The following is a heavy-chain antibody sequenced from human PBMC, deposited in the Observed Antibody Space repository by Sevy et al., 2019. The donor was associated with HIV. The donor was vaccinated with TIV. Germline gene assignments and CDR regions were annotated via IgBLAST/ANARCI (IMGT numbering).Heavy chain of an antibody. CDR1: GYTFTSRD. Sequence: ASVKVSCKASGYTFTSRDINWVRQATGQGLEWMGWMNPNSGNTGYAQKFQNRVTITRNTSIRPAYMELSSLKPEDTAVYYCARDRDYGGNGAYDIWGQATMVTVSS. CDR2: MNPNSGNT. V-gene: IGHV1-8*03. CDR3: ARDRDYGGNGAYDI. J-gene: IGHJ3*02. D-gene: IGHD4-17*01.